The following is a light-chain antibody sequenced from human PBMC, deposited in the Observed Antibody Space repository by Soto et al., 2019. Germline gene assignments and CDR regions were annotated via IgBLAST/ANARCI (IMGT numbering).Light chain of an antibody. V-gene: IGLV2-14*03. CDR3: SSYTSNSTLV. CDR1: TSDVGAYNY. CDR2: DVT. Sequence: QSALTQPASVSGSPGQSITVSCTGATSDVGAYNYVSWYQQHPGKAPQLMMYDVTDRPSGVSNRFSGSKSGNTASLTISGLQAEDEADYYCSSYTSNSTLVFGGGTKVTVL. J-gene: IGLJ3*02.